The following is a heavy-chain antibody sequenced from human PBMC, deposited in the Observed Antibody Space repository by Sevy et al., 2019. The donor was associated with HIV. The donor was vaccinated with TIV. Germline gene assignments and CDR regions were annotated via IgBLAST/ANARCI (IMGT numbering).Heavy chain of an antibody. CDR1: GDSISSYF. Sequence: SETLSLTCNVSGDSISSYFWSWFRQPPGKGLEWIVYLYYSGSIEYNPSLRSRVTISVDTSKKHFSMKLRSVTAADTAMYYCARDSAVVPRALVYWGQGTLVTVSS. CDR3: ARDSAVVPRALVY. CDR2: LYYSGSI. J-gene: IGHJ4*02. V-gene: IGHV4-59*01. D-gene: IGHD2-21*01.